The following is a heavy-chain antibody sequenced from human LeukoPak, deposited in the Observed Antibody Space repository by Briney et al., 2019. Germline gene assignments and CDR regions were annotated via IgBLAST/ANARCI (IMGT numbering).Heavy chain of an antibody. D-gene: IGHD2-2*01. V-gene: IGHV1-2*06. CDR3: ARDRGYCSSTSCSYDY. CDR2: INPNSGGT. Sequence: ASVKVSCKASGYTFTGYYMHWVRQAPGQGLEWMGRINPNSGGTNYAQKFQGRVTMTRDTSISTAYMELSRLRSDDTAVYYCARDRGYCSSTSCSYDYWGQGTLVTVSS. CDR1: GYTFTGYY. J-gene: IGHJ4*02.